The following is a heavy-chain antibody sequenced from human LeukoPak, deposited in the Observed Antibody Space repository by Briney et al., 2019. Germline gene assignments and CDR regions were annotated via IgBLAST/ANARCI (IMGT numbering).Heavy chain of an antibody. Sequence: ASVKVSCKASGYCTFNSYGINWVRQAPGQGLQWMGWINPYNGNTNYAQKFQGRVTMTTDTSTGTAYMELRSQRSDDTAVYYCASAGYYCSGGSCYFVFDYWGQGTLVTVSS. CDR1: GYCTFNSYG. D-gene: IGHD2-15*01. CDR3: ASAGYYCSGGSCYFVFDY. J-gene: IGHJ4*02. V-gene: IGHV1-18*01. CDR2: INPYNGNT.